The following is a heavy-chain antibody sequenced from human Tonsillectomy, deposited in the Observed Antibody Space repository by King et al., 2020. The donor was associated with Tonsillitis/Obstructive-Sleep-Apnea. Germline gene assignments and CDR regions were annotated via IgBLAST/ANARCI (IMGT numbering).Heavy chain of an antibody. Sequence: QLVQSGSELRKPGASVKVSCKASGYSFNNYAMNWVRQAPGQGPEWMGWINTDTGNPTYAQGFTGRFVFSLDTSISTAYLQISSLKAEDTAVYYCTRKGVAVVGSRVAFDIWGQGTMVTVSS. CDR2: INTDTGNP. D-gene: IGHD2-2*01. J-gene: IGHJ3*02. CDR3: TRKGVAVVGSRVAFDI. CDR1: GYSFNNYA. V-gene: IGHV7-4-1*02.